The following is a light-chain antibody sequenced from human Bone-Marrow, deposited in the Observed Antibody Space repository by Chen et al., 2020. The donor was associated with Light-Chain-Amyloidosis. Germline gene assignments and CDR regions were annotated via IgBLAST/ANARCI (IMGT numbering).Light chain of an antibody. J-gene: IGLJ2*01. CDR1: DLPTKY. CDR2: RDT. V-gene: IGLV3-25*03. Sequence: SYELTQPPSVSVSPGQTAWNTSSGEDLPTKYAYWYQQKRGQAPVLVRHRDTERPSGISERFSGSSSGTTATLTNSGVQAEDEADYHCQSADSSGTYEVIFGGGTKLTVL. CDR3: QSADSSGTYEVI.